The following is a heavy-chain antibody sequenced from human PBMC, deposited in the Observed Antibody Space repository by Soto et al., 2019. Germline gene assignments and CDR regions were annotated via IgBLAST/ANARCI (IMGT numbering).Heavy chain of an antibody. CDR2: INPNSGDT. J-gene: IGHJ6*02. CDR1: GYTFTGYY. CDR3: ARGGSVAGTNYYYGMDS. D-gene: IGHD6-19*01. V-gene: IGHV1-2*04. Sequence: ASVKVSCKASGYTFTGYYMHWVRQAPGQGLEWMGWINPNSGDTNYAQKFQGWVTMTRDTSISTANMELSRLRSDDTAVYYCARGGSVAGTNYYYGMDSWGQGTTVTVSS.